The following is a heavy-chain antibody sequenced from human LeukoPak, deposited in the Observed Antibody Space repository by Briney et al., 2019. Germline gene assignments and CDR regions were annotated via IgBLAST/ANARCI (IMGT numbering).Heavy chain of an antibody. CDR1: GFTFSSYW. J-gene: IGHJ6*02. CDR3: ARSTVGATGTVGATSYYYYGMDV. V-gene: IGHV3-74*01. D-gene: IGHD1-26*01. CDR2: INSDGSST. Sequence: GGSLRLSCAASGFTFSSYWMHWVRQAPGKGLVWVSRINSDGSSTSYADSVKGRFTISRDNSKNTLYLQMNSLRAEDTAVYYCARSTVGATGTVGATSYYYYGMDVWGQGTTVTVSS.